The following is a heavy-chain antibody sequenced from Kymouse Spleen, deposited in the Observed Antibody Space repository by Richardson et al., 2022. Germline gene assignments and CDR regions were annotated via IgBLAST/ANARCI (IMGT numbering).Heavy chain of an antibody. J-gene: IGHJ4*02. CDR1: GFTFSGSA. CDR3: TRHGYSGYDPFDY. V-gene: IGHV3-73*02. D-gene: IGHD5-12*01. Sequence: EVQLVESGGGLVQPGGSLKLSCAASGFTFSGSAMHWVRQASGKGLEWVGRIRSKANSYATAYAASVKGRFTISRDDSKNTAYLQMNSLKTEDTAVYYCTRHGYSGYDPFDYWGQGTLVTVSS. CDR2: IRSKANSYAT.